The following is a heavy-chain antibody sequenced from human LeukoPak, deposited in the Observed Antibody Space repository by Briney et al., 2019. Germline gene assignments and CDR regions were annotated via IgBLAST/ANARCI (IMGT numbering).Heavy chain of an antibody. J-gene: IGHJ4*02. D-gene: IGHD1-26*01. CDR1: GYTFTGYY. Sequence: ASVKVSCKASGYTFTGYYMHWVRQAPGQGLEWMGWINPNSGGTNYAQKFQGRVTMTRGTSISTAYMELSRLRSDDTAVYYCARVDQYSGSYSGPDYWGQGTLVTVSA. V-gene: IGHV1-2*02. CDR2: INPNSGGT. CDR3: ARVDQYSGSYSGPDY.